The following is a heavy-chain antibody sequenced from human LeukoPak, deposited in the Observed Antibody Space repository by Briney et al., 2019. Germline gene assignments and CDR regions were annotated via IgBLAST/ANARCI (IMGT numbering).Heavy chain of an antibody. CDR3: AKDGQVIVGGSYYYYYGMDV. J-gene: IGHJ6*02. CDR2: INSDGSRT. V-gene: IGHV3-74*01. Sequence: GGSLRLSCAASGFTFSSYWMHWVRQTPGKGLVWVSRINSDGSRTNYADSVKGRFTISRDNAKNTLFLQMNSLRVEDTAVYYCAKDGQVIVGGSYYYYYGMDVWGQGTTVTVSS. D-gene: IGHD1-26*01. CDR1: GFTFSSYW.